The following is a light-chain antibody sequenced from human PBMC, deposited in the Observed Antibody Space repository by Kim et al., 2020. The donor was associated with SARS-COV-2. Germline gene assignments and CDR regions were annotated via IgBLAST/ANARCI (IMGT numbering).Light chain of an antibody. V-gene: IGKV4-1*01. CDR3: QQCYSTPYT. CDR1: QSVLYSSNNRNY. J-gene: IGKJ2*01. Sequence: RATINCKSSQSVLYSSNNRNYLAWYQQRPGQPPKLLISWASSRESGVPDRFSGSRSGTAFTLTISSLQAEDVAVYYCQQCYSTPYTFGQGTKLEI. CDR2: WAS.